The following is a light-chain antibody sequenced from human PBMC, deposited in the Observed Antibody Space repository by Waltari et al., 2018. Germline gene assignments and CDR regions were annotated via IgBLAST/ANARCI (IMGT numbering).Light chain of an antibody. J-gene: IGKJ4*01. V-gene: IGKV4-1*01. Sequence: DIVLTQSPDSLPVSLGEWATINRTLGNSVSYTYNNMSYLAWYQQRTGQPPRLLTYWASTRESGVPDRFSGSGSGTDFTLTISSLQSEDVAVYYCQQYYDTPPTFGGGTKVEIK. CDR2: WAS. CDR1: NSVSYTYNNMSY. CDR3: QQYYDTPPT.